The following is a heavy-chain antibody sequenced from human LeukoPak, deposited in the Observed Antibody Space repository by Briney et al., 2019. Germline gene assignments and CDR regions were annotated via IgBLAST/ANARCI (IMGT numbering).Heavy chain of an antibody. Sequence: GGSLRLSCATSGFTFSGFWMSWIRQAPGRGLEWVANIKEDGSEKSYVDSVKGRFTISRDNAKNSLFLQVRSLRAEDTAVYYCAMTGAYSGAFDYWAREPWSPSPQ. V-gene: IGHV3-7*01. CDR2: IKEDGSEK. J-gene: IGHJ4*02. CDR1: GFTFSGFW. D-gene: IGHD1-26*01. CDR3: AMTGAYSGAFDY.